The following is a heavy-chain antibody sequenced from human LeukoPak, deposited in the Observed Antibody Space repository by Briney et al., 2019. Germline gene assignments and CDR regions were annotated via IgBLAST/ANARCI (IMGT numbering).Heavy chain of an antibody. V-gene: IGHV3-23*01. CDR1: GFTFNSFA. CDR2: ISDSGGAT. Sequence: GGSLRLSCVGSGFTFNSFAMAWVRQAPGKGLEWVSGISDSGGATSYADSVKGRFTISRDTSKNTLHLQMNSLRAEDTAVYYCARYRASGWYEDFDYWGQGTLVTV. CDR3: ARYRASGWYEDFDY. J-gene: IGHJ4*02. D-gene: IGHD6-19*01.